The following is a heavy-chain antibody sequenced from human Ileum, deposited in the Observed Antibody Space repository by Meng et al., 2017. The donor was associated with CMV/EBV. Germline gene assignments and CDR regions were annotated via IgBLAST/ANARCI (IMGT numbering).Heavy chain of an antibody. CDR3: ARFRGDFSNRIDY. D-gene: IGHD4-11*01. CDR1: GFTFSDFY. Sequence: GESLKISCAASGFTFSDFYMSWIRQAPGKGLEWISYIGSGGSPTYYVDSVKGRFTISRDNAKNSLYLQMNSLRAEDTAVYYCARFRGDFSNRIDYWGQGTLVTVS. CDR2: IGSGGSPT. J-gene: IGHJ4*02. V-gene: IGHV3-11*04.